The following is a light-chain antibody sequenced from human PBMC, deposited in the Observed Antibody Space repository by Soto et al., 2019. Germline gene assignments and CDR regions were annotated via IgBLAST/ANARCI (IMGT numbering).Light chain of an antibody. V-gene: IGLV2-8*01. CDR1: TSDVGGYNY. J-gene: IGLJ2*01. CDR3: SSYVGSNFPVL. CDR2: DVD. Sequence: QSALTQPPSASGSPGQSVTISCTGTTSDVGGYNYVSWYQQHPGKAPKLLVYDVDKRPSGVPDRFSGSKSGNTASLTVSGLQAEDEADYYCSSYVGSNFPVLFGGGTQLAVL.